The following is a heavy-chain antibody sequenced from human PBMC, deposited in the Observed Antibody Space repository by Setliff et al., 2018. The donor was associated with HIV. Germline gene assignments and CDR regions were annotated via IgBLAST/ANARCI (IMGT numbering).Heavy chain of an antibody. CDR1: GYTLTELS. CDR3: ATARSKVRLGELSLFDY. CDR2: FDPEDGET. Sequence: GPSVKVSCKVSGYTLTELSMHWVRQAPGKGLEWMGGFDPEDGETIYAQKFQGRVTMTEDTSTDTAYMELSSLRSEDTAVYYCATARSKVRLGELSLFDYWGQGTLVTVSS. J-gene: IGHJ4*02. D-gene: IGHD3-16*02. V-gene: IGHV1-24*01.